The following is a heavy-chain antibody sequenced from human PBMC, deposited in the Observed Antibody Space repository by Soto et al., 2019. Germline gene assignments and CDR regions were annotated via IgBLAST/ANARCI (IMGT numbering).Heavy chain of an antibody. CDR1: GGSFSGYY. Sequence: SETLSLTCAVYGGSFSGYYWSWIRQPPGKGLEWIGEINHSGSTNYNPSLKSRVTISVDTSKNQFSLKLSSVTAADTAVYYCASDPACTNGVCYAGSYYFDYWGQGTLVTVSS. D-gene: IGHD2-8*01. CDR2: INHSGST. V-gene: IGHV4-34*01. J-gene: IGHJ4*02. CDR3: ASDPACTNGVCYAGSYYFDY.